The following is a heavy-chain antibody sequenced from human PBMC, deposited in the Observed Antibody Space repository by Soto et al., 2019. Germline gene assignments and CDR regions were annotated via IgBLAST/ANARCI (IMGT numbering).Heavy chain of an antibody. CDR3: AKVLRYFDWPMDV. D-gene: IGHD3-9*01. V-gene: IGHV3-30*18. Sequence: PGGSLRLSCAASGFTFSSYGMHWVRQAPGKGLEWVAVISYDGSNKYYADSVKGRFTISRDNSKNTLHLQMNSLRAEDTAVYYCAKVLRYFDWPMDVWGQGTTVTVSS. J-gene: IGHJ6*02. CDR1: GFTFSSYG. CDR2: ISYDGSNK.